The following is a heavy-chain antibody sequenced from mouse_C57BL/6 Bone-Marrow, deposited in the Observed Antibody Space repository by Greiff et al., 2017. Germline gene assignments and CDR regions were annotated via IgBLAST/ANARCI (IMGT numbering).Heavy chain of an antibody. CDR1: GYTFTSYW. CDR2: IGPNSGGT. V-gene: IGHV1-72*01. D-gene: IGHD2-3*01. CDR3: ARGGVYDGYYLDY. Sequence: VQLQQPGAELVKPGASVKLSCKASGYTFTSYWMHWVKQRPGRGLEWIGRIGPNSGGTKYNEKFQSKATLTVDKPSSTAYMQLSSLTSEDSAVYYCARGGVYDGYYLDYGGQGTTLTVSA. J-gene: IGHJ2*01.